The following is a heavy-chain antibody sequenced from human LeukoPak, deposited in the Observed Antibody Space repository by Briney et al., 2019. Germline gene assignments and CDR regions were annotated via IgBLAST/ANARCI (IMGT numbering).Heavy chain of an antibody. J-gene: IGHJ6*03. CDR3: ARVPYGNYYYYMDV. D-gene: IGHD4-17*01. V-gene: IGHV7-4-1*02. CDR2: INTNTGNP. CDR1: GYTFTSYA. Sequence: ASVKVSCKASGYTFTSYAMNWVRQAPGQGLEWMGWINTNTGNPTYAQGFTGRFVFSLDTSVSTAYLQISSLKAEDTAVYYCARVPYGNYYYYMDVWGKGTTVTVSS.